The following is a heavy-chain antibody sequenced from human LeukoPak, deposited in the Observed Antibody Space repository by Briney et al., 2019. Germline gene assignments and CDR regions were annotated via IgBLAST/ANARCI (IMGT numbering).Heavy chain of an antibody. CDR1: GFTVSTNY. CDR2: IYSGGST. CDR3: ARSSYFDY. Sequence: GGSLRLSCAASGFTVSTNYMSWVRQAPGKGLEWVSVIYSGGSTSYADSVKGRFTISRDNAKNSLYLQMNSLRAGDTAVYYCARSSYFDYWGRGTLVAVSS. D-gene: IGHD1-26*01. V-gene: IGHV3-66*01. J-gene: IGHJ4*02.